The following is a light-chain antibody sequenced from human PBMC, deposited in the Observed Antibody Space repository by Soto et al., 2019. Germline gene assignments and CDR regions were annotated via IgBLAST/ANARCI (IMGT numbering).Light chain of an antibody. CDR1: QSVRSN. Sequence: PGGRATLYCRASQSVRSNLDWYQQKPGQAPRLLIYDATTRATGIPARFNGSGSGTEFTLSISSLQSEDIAVYYCQQYNNWPTFGQGTKAAIK. J-gene: IGKJ1*01. CDR2: DAT. CDR3: QQYNNWPT. V-gene: IGKV3-15*01.